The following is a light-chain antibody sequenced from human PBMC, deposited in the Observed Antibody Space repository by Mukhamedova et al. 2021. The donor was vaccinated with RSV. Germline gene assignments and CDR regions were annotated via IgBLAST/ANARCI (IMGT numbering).Light chain of an antibody. Sequence: GGNNIGSKSVHWYQQKPGQAPVLVIYYDSDRPSGIPERFSGSNSGNTATLTISRVEAGDEADYYCQVWESSSDHVVFGGGTKLT. V-gene: IGLV3-21*01. CDR3: QVWESSSDHVV. CDR2: YDS. J-gene: IGLJ2*01. CDR1: NIGSKS.